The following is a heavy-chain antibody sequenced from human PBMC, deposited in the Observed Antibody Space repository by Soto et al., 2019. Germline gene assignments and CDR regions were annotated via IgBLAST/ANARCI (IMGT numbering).Heavy chain of an antibody. CDR1: GGTFSSYA. D-gene: IGHD5-12*01. CDR3: ARHSGYDFGWFDP. J-gene: IGHJ5*02. Sequence: GPPVKVSCKASGGTFSSYAISWVRQAPGQGPEWMGGIIPIFGTANYAQKFQGRVTITADKSTSTAYMELSSLRSEDTAVYYCARHSGYDFGWFDPWGQGTLVTVSS. CDR2: IIPIFGTA. V-gene: IGHV1-69*06.